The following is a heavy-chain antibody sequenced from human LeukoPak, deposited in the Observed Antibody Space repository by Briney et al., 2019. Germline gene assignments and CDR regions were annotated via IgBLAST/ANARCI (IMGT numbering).Heavy chain of an antibody. CDR3: ARDQNYFDTTAYYGMDC. CDR2: INPNSGAT. J-gene: IGHJ4*02. D-gene: IGHD3-22*01. V-gene: IGHV1-2*02. CDR1: GYSFSGYY. Sequence: GASVKVSCKASGYSFSGYYIHWVRQAPGQGLEWMGWINPNSGATNYAQKFQGTVTMTRDTSTSTAYMELSRLRSDDTAVYYCARDQNYFDTTAYYGMDCWGQGTLVTVSS.